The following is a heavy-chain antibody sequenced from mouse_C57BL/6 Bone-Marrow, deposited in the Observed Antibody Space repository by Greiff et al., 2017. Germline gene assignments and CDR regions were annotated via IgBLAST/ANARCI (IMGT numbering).Heavy chain of an antibody. CDR1: GFSLTSYG. CDR3: ATYYSGYFDY. CDR2: IWGGGST. J-gene: IGHJ2*01. D-gene: IGHD2-12*01. V-gene: IGHV2-2*01. Sequence: VQLQQSGPGLVQPSQSLSITCTVSGFSLTSYGVHWVRQSPGKGLEWLGVIWGGGSTDYNAAFISRLSISKDNPKGQVFFKMNSLQADDTAIYYCATYYSGYFDYWGQGTTLTVSS.